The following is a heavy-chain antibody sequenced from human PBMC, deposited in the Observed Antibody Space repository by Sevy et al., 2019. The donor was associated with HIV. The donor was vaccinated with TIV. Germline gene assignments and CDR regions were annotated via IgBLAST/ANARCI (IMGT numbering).Heavy chain of an antibody. CDR3: ARVDPYYEFGDV. CDR2: VTTYKDST. V-gene: IGHV1-18*01. D-gene: IGHD3-3*01. J-gene: IGHJ6*02. Sequence: ASVKVSCKASGYTLNDYGISWVRQAPGQGLAWIGWVTTYKDSTNYAQNFQGRVTLTTDTSTNTAYMELRSLRSDDTAVYYCARVDPYYEFGDVWGQGTTLTVSS. CDR1: GYTLNDYG.